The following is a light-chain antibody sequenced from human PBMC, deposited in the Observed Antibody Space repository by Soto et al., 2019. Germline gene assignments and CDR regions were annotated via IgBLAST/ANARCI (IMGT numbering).Light chain of an antibody. Sequence: QSALTQPPSVSGSPGQSVTISCTGTSSDVCAYNYVSWYQQHPGKAPKVVIYDVTERPSGVPDRFSGSKSGNTASLTISGLQAEDEADYYCCSYAGSYSFLFGTGTKVTVL. V-gene: IGLV2-11*01. J-gene: IGLJ1*01. CDR3: CSYAGSYSFL. CDR1: SSDVCAYNY. CDR2: DVT.